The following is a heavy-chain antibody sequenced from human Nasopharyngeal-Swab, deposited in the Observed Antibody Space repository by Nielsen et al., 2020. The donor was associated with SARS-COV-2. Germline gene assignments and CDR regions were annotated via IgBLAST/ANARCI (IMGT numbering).Heavy chain of an antibody. CDR3: ALAVYDYIDY. CDR2: ISYDGSNK. V-gene: IGHV3-30*03. D-gene: IGHD5/OR15-5a*01. CDR1: GFGLSSSG. Sequence: LCCAASGFGLSSSGMHWVRQAPGKGLEWVAVISYDGSNKYYADSVKGRFTISRDNSKNTLYLQMNSLRAEDTAVYYCALAVYDYIDYWGQGTLVTVSS. J-gene: IGHJ4*02.